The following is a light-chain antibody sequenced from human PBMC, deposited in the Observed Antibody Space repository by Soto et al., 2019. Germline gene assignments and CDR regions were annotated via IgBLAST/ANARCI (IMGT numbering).Light chain of an antibody. Sequence: QSVLTQPPSASGSPGQSVTISCTVTNNDIGGYTYLSWYRQLPGKAPKLMIYEVNKRPSGIPDRFSGSKSGNTASLTVSGLQPEDEAEYFCSSYSQSINYGFGTGTKVTVL. V-gene: IGLV2-8*01. J-gene: IGLJ1*01. CDR2: EVN. CDR1: NNDIGGYTY. CDR3: SSYSQSINYG.